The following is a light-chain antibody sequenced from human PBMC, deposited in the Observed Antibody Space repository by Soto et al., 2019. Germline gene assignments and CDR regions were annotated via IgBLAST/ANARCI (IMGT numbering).Light chain of an antibody. V-gene: IGKV1-5*03. J-gene: IGKJ1*01. CDR3: QQYNSYWT. CDR2: KAS. Sequence: DIQMTQSPSTLSASVGERVTITCRASQSINNWLAWYQQKPGKAPKLLIYKASSLERGVPSRFSGSGSGTELTLTISSLQPDDFSTYYCQQYNSYWTFGQGTKGEIK. CDR1: QSINNW.